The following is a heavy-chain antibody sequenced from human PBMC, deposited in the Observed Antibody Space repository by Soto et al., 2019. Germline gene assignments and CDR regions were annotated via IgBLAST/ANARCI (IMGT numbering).Heavy chain of an antibody. J-gene: IGHJ6*03. CDR3: AKDERPYSSSWYYMDV. Sequence: GGSLRLSCAASGFTFDDYAMHWVRQAPGKGLEWVSGISWNSGSIGYADSVKGRFTISRDNAKNSLYLQMNSLRAEDTALYYCAKDERPYSSSWYYMDVWGKGTTVTVSS. CDR2: ISWNSGSI. D-gene: IGHD6-13*01. V-gene: IGHV3-9*01. CDR1: GFTFDDYA.